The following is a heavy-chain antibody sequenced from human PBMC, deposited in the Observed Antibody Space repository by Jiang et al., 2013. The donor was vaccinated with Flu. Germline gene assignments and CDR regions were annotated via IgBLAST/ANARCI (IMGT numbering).Heavy chain of an antibody. V-gene: IGHV2-5*02. CDR3: AHTSRPPRWLDP. J-gene: IGHJ5*02. CDR2: IYWDDDK. Sequence: KPTQTLTLTCTLSGEFSVSTSGMGVAWIRQPPGKALEWLALIYWDDDKRYIPSLKNRLTITKDTSKNQVLLTMTNMDPVDAGTYFCAHTSRPPRWLDPWGQGILVTVSS. D-gene: IGHD1-14*01. CDR1: GEFSVSTSGMG.